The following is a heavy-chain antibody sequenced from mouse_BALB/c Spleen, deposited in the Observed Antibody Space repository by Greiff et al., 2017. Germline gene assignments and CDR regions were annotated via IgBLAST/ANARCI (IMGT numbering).Heavy chain of an antibody. J-gene: IGHJ4*01. CDR1: GYTFTSYW. Sequence: QVQLQQPGAELVRPGASVKLSCKASGYTFTSYWINWVKQRPGQGLEWIGNIYPSDSYTNYNQKFKDKATLTVDKSSSTAYMQLSSPTSEDSAVYYCTRRDGYYGAMDDWGQGTSVTVSS. D-gene: IGHD2-3*01. V-gene: IGHV1-69*02. CDR3: TRRDGYYGAMDD. CDR2: IYPSDSYT.